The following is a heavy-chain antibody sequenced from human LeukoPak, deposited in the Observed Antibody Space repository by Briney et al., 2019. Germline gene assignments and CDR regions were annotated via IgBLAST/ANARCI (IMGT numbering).Heavy chain of an antibody. D-gene: IGHD4-23*01. CDR3: GKDHGYGGNFDY. CDR2: INSGSTTV. V-gene: IGHV3-48*01. J-gene: IGHJ4*02. CDR1: GFSISSFS. Sequence: GGSLRLSCAASGFSISSFSINWVRQAPGKGLEWVSYINSGSTTVSYADSVKGRFTISRDNSKNTLYLQMNSLRAEDTAVYYCGKDHGYGGNFDYWGQGTLVTVSS.